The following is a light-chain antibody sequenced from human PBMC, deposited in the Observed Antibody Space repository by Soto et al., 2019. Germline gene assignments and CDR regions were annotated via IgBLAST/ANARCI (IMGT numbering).Light chain of an antibody. J-gene: IGLJ2*01. CDR1: SSNIGNNY. CDR3: GTWDSSLSALVV. V-gene: IGLV1-51*01. CDR2: DNN. Sequence: QSVLTQPPSVSAAPGQEVTISCSGSSSNIGNNYVSWYQQLPGTAPKLLIYDNNKRPSGIPDRFSGSKSGTSATLGITGLQTGDQADYYCGTWDSSLSALVVFGGGTKLTVL.